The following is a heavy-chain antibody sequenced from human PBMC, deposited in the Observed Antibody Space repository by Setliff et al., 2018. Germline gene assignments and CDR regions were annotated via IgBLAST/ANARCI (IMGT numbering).Heavy chain of an antibody. V-gene: IGHV3-30*02. Sequence: GESLKISCAASGFTFRSYAMHWVRQAPGKGLEWVAYLRFDGKTQHYADSVKGRFTISRDNAKNSLYLQMNSLRAEDTALYYCARVLAVAFSFDYWGQGTLVTVSS. CDR2: LRFDGKTQ. CDR1: GFTFRSYA. D-gene: IGHD6-19*01. J-gene: IGHJ4*02. CDR3: ARVLAVAFSFDY.